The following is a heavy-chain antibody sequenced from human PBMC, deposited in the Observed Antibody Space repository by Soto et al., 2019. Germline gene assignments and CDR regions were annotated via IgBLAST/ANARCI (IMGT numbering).Heavy chain of an antibody. V-gene: IGHV3-30-3*01. CDR1: GFTFSSYA. CDR3: ARGVVVITNYFDY. CDR2: ISYDGSNK. D-gene: IGHD3-22*01. Sequence: GGSLRLSCAASGFTFSSYAMHWVRQAPGKWLEWVAVISYDGSNKYYADSVKGRFTISRDNSKNTLYLQMNSLRAEDTAVYYCARGVVVITNYFDYWGQGTLVTVSS. J-gene: IGHJ4*02.